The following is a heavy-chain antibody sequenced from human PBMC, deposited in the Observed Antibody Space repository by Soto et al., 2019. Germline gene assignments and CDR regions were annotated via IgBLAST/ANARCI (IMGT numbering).Heavy chain of an antibody. D-gene: IGHD3-9*01. V-gene: IGHV3-23*01. Sequence: HPGGSLRLSCAASGFTFSSYAMSWVRQAPGKGLEWVSAISGSGGSTYYADSVKGRFTISRDNSKNTLYLQMNSLRAEDTAVYYCAKDRGYDILTGYYFFDYWGQGTVVTVS. J-gene: IGHJ4*02. CDR2: ISGSGGST. CDR1: GFTFSSYA. CDR3: AKDRGYDILTGYYFFDY.